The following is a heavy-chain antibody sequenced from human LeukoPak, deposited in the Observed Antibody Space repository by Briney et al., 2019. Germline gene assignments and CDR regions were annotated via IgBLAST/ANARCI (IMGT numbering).Heavy chain of an antibody. D-gene: IGHD6-13*01. Sequence: GGSLRLSCAASGFTFSSYSMNWVRQAPGKGLEWVSSISSSSSYIYYADSVKGRFTISRDNAKNSLYLQMNSLRAEDTAVYYCARDYSSQRTNPFDYWGQGTLVTVSS. CDR1: GFTFSSYS. CDR3: ARDYSSQRTNPFDY. CDR2: ISSSSSYI. V-gene: IGHV3-21*01. J-gene: IGHJ4*02.